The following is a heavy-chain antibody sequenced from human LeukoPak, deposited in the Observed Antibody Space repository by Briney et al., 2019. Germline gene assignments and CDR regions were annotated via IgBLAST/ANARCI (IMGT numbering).Heavy chain of an antibody. J-gene: IGHJ6*02. V-gene: IGHV3-74*01. CDR2: IYSDGSST. D-gene: IGHD5-12*01. Sequence: GGSLRLSCAASGFTFSSYWMHWVRQAPGKGLVWVSRIYSDGSSTSYADSVKGRFTISRDNAKNTLYLQMNSLRAEDTAVYYCASYRSSGYDYFYYYGMDVWGQGTTVTVSS. CDR1: GFTFSSYW. CDR3: ASYRSSGYDYFYYYGMDV.